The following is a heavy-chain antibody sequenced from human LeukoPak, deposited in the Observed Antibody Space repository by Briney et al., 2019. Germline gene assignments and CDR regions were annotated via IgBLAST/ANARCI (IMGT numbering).Heavy chain of an antibody. CDR3: TRLMGMDV. CDR1: GFTFSGSA. J-gene: IGHJ6*02. Sequence: GGSLRLSCAASGFTFSGSAMHWVRQASGKGLEWVGRIRSKANSYATAYAASVKGRFTISRDDSKSTAYLQMNSLKTEDTAVYYCTRLMGMDVWGQGTTVTVSS. V-gene: IGHV3-73*01. CDR2: IRSKANSYAT.